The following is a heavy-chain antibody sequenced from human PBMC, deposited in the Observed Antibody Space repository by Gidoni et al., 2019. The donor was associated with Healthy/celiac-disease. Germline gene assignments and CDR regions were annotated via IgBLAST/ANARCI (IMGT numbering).Heavy chain of an antibody. J-gene: IGHJ4*02. V-gene: IGHV1-69*01. CDR3: ARGGTYYYDSSGYCLDY. Sequence: QVQLVQSGAEVKKPGSSVKVSCKASGGTFRSYAISWVRQAPGQGLEWMGGILPIFGTANYAQKFQGRVTITADESTSTAYMELSSLRSEDTAVYYCARGGTYYYDSSGYCLDYWGQGTLVTVSS. D-gene: IGHD3-22*01. CDR2: ILPIFGTA. CDR1: GGTFRSYA.